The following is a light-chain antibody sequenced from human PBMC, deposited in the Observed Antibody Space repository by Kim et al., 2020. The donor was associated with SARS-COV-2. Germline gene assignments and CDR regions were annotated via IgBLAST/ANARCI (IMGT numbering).Light chain of an antibody. CDR1: KLGDKY. CDR2: QDN. V-gene: IGLV3-1*01. Sequence: ELTQPPSVSVSPGQAASITCSGDKLGDKYACWYQQKPGQSPVLVMYQDNKRPSGIPERFSGSNSGNTATLTISGTQAMDEADYYCQAWDSSTGVFGGGTQLTVL. CDR3: QAWDSSTGV. J-gene: IGLJ2*01.